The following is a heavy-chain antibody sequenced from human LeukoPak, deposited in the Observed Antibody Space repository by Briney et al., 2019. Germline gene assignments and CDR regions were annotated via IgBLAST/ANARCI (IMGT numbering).Heavy chain of an antibody. Sequence: SETLSLTCTVSGGSISSSSYYWGWIRQPPGQGLEWIGSIYYSGSTYYNPSLKSRVTISVDTSKNQFSLNLSSVTAADTAVYYCARPGNSSSWRSGLMGAFDIWGQETMVTVSS. J-gene: IGHJ3*02. V-gene: IGHV4-39*01. CDR2: IYYSGST. D-gene: IGHD6-13*01. CDR1: GGSISSSSYY. CDR3: ARPGNSSSWRSGLMGAFDI.